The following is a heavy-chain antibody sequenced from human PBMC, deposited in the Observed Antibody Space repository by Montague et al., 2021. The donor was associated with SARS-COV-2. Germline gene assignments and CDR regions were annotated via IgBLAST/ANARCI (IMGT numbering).Heavy chain of an antibody. Sequence: SETLSLTCTVSGDSISRNSYDWGWIRQPPGKGLEWIGSMPYSGSTYHNPSLNSRVSISVDTSKNQFSLKLSSMTAADTAVYYCAKSAWHNWYFDIWGRGTLVTVSS. CDR3: AKSAWHNWYFDI. J-gene: IGHJ2*01. D-gene: IGHD2/OR15-2a*01. CDR1: GDSISRNSYD. V-gene: IGHV4-39*01. CDR2: MPYSGST.